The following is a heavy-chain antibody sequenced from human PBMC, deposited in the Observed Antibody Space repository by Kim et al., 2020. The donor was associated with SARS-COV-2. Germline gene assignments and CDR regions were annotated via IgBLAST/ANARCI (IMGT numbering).Heavy chain of an antibody. J-gene: IGHJ6*02. D-gene: IGHD3-10*01. Sequence: GGSLRLSCAASGLSFDSAAMNWVRQAPGKGLEWVAVISYDGRNKEYADSVKGRFTISRDNPKSTLYLQMNSLRAEDTAVCYCARGNYYESVSLSDYYNGMDVWGQGTTVTVSS. CDR3: ARGNYYESVSLSDYYNGMDV. CDR1: GLSFDSAA. CDR2: ISYDGRNK. V-gene: IGHV3-30-3*01.